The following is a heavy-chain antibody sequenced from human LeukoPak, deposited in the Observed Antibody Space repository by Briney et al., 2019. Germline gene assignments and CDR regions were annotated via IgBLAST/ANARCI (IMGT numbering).Heavy chain of an antibody. V-gene: IGHV3-21*01. CDR1: GFTFSSYT. J-gene: IGHJ4*02. CDR3: ARRCASTSCYGDFDY. Sequence: PGGSLRLSCAASGFTFSSYTMNWVRQTPGKGLEWVSSISNSGSYIYYADSLKGRFTISRDNAKNSLYLQMNSLRAEDTAVYYCARRCASTSCYGDFDYWGQGALVTASS. D-gene: IGHD2-2*01. CDR2: ISNSGSYI.